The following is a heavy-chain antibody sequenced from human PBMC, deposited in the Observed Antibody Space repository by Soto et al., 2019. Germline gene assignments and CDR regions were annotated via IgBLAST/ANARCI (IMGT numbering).Heavy chain of an antibody. Sequence: KPGGSLRLSCAATGFTFSSYNMNCVRQSPGKGLDWVSSISSASSYVYYADSVKGRFTISRDNARNSLWLQMNSLRAEHTAVYYCARTKGDYYGLDVWGQGATVTVSS. CDR3: ARTKGDYYGLDV. V-gene: IGHV3-21*01. CDR2: ISSASSYV. D-gene: IGHD3-10*01. J-gene: IGHJ6*02. CDR1: GFTFSSYN.